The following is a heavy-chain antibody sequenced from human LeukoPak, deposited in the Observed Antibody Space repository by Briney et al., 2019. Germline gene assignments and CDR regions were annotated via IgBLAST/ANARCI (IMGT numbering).Heavy chain of an antibody. CDR3: ARVYYSNSYDYWYFDL. D-gene: IGHD6-13*01. J-gene: IGHJ2*01. Sequence: PSETLSLTCTVSGGSISSSSYYWSWIRQPPGKGLEWIGYIHYSGSTKYKSSLKSRVTISVDTSKNQFSLKLSSVTAADTAVYYCARVYYSNSYDYWYFDLWGRGTLVTVSS. CDR2: IHYSGST. V-gene: IGHV4-61*01. CDR1: GGSISSSSYY.